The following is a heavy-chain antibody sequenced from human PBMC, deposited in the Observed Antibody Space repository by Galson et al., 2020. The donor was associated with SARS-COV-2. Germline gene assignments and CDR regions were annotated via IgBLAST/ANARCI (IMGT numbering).Heavy chain of an antibody. Sequence: ASVKVSCKASGYTFSGHYMHWVRLAPGQGLEWMGRINPNSGDTDVAQKFQGRVTMTTDTSITTAYMELSRLTSDDTAVYYCTRGSNSSPFYHFDPWGQGTLVIVSS. CDR1: GYTFSGHY. CDR2: INPNSGDT. J-gene: IGHJ5*02. V-gene: IGHV1-2*06. CDR3: TRGSNSSPFYHFDP. D-gene: IGHD3-10*01.